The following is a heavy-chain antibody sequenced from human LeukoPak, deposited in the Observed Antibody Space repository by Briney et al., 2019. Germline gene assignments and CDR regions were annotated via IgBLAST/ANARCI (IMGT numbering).Heavy chain of an antibody. CDR1: GGTFSSYA. CDR2: INPSGGTT. Sequence: ASVKVSCKASGGTFSSYAISWVRQAPGQGLEWMGIINPSGGTTSYAQKFQGRVTMTRDTSTSTVYMELSSLRSEDTAVYYCARDRASMVAFVFDYWGQGALVTVSS. D-gene: IGHD4/OR15-4a*01. CDR3: ARDRASMVAFVFDY. V-gene: IGHV1-46*01. J-gene: IGHJ4*02.